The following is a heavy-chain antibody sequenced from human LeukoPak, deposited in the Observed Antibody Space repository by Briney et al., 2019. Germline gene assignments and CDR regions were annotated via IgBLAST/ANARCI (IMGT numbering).Heavy chain of an antibody. CDR2: INHSGST. CDR1: GGSFSGYY. CDR3: ARVRYCSGGSCYFPPRGMRGNFDY. J-gene: IGHJ4*02. D-gene: IGHD2-15*01. V-gene: IGHV4-34*01. Sequence: SETLSLTCAVYGGSFSGYYWSWIRQPPGKGLEWIGEINHSGSTNYNPSLKSRVTISVDTSKNQFSLKLSSVTAADTAVYYCARVRYCSGGSCYFPPRGMRGNFDYWGQGTLVTVSS.